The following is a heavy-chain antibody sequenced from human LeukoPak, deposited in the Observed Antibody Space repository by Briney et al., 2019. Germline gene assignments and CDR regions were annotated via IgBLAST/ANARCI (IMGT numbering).Heavy chain of an antibody. CDR3: ARGDIVATTYTLYYFDY. Sequence: VASVKVSCKASGYTFTSYAMHWVRQAPGQRLEWMGWINAGNGNTKYSQEFQGRVTITRDTSASTAYMELSSLRSEDMAVYYCARGDIVATTYTLYYFDYWGQGTLVTVSS. V-gene: IGHV1-3*03. J-gene: IGHJ4*02. CDR1: GYTFTSYA. CDR2: INAGNGNT. D-gene: IGHD5-12*01.